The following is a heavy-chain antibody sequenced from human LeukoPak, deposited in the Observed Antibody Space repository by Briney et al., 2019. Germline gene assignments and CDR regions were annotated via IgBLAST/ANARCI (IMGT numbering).Heavy chain of an antibody. J-gene: IGHJ5*02. V-gene: IGHV3-33*01. CDR3: ARDTVTTWGNWFDP. Sequence: GGSLRLSCAASGFTFSSYYMHWVRQAPGKCLEWVAVVHNDGDTKYFGDSVKGRFTISRDNAKNSLYLQMNSLRAEDTAVYYCARDTVTTWGNWFDPWGQGTLVTVSS. D-gene: IGHD4-17*01. CDR2: VHNDGDTK. CDR1: GFTFSSYY.